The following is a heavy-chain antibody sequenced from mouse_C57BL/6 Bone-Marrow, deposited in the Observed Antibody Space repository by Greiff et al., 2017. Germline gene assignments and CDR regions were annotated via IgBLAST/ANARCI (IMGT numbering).Heavy chain of an antibody. Sequence: VQLQQSGAELAKPGASVKLSCKASGYTFTSYWMHWVKQRPGQGLEWIGMIHPNSGSTNYNEKFKSKATLTVDKSSSTAYMQLSSLTSEDSAGYYCARRWENDFDYWGQGTTLTVAS. J-gene: IGHJ2*01. CDR2: IHPNSGST. D-gene: IGHD1-1*02. CDR1: GYTFTSYW. V-gene: IGHV1-64*01. CDR3: ARRWENDFDY.